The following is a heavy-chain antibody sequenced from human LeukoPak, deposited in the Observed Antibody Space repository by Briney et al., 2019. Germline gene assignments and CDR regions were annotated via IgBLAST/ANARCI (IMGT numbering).Heavy chain of an antibody. D-gene: IGHD3-10*01. CDR1: GGSISSYY. V-gene: IGHV4-59*08. CDR3: ARYMVRGGHNWFDP. CDR2: IYYSGST. J-gene: IGHJ5*02. Sequence: PSETLSLTCTVSGGSISSYYWSWLRQPPGKGLEWIGYIYYSGSTNYNPSLKSRVTISVDTSKNQFSLKLSSVTAADTAVYYCARYMVRGGHNWFDPWGQGTLVTVSS.